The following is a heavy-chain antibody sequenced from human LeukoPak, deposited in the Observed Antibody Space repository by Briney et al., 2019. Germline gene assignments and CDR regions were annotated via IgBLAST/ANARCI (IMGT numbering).Heavy chain of an antibody. J-gene: IGHJ2*01. D-gene: IGHD3-10*01. Sequence: GRSPRLSCAASGFTFSSYGMHWVRQAPGKGLEWVAVISYDGSNKYYADSVKGRFTISRDNAKNSLYLQMNSLRAEDTAFYYCAKAIGGSYYWYFDLWVRGTLVTVSS. CDR1: GFTFSSYG. CDR3: AKAIGGSYYWYFDL. CDR2: ISYDGSNK. V-gene: IGHV3-30*18.